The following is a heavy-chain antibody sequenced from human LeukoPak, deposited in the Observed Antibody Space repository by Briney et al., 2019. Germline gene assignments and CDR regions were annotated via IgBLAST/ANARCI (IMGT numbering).Heavy chain of an antibody. D-gene: IGHD5-24*01. CDR2: ISYDGSNK. CDR1: GFTFSSYA. J-gene: IGHJ4*02. CDR3: ASIRRDGYNFNY. Sequence: GRSLRLSCAASGFTFSSYAMHWVRQAPGKGLEWVAVISYDGSNKYYADSVKGRFTISRDNSKNTLYLQMNSLRAEDTAVYYCASIRRDGYNFNYWGQGTLVTVSS. V-gene: IGHV3-30-3*01.